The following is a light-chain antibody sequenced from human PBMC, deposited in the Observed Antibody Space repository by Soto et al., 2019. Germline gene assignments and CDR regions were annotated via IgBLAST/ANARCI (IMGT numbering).Light chain of an antibody. CDR1: SSDVGKYDR. CDR2: EVT. J-gene: IGLJ1*01. CDR3: RPYTSTSRSR. V-gene: IGLV2-18*02. Sequence: QSVLTQPPSVSGSPGQSVTISCTGTSSDVGKYDRVSWYQQPPGTAPKLIIYEVTNRPSGVPARFSGSKSGNTASLTISGLQAEDEADYYCRPYTSTSRSRFAAGPKVTVL.